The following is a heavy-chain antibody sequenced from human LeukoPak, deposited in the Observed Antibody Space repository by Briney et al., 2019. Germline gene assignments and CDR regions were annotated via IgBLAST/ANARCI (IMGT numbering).Heavy chain of an antibody. V-gene: IGHV3-30*04. CDR3: ARVRAVRWGFEY. D-gene: IGHD6-6*01. CDR1: GFTFSSYA. CDR2: ISYDGSNK. Sequence: GGSLRLSCAASGFTFSSYAMHWVRQAPGKGLEWVAVISYDGSNKYYADSVKGRFTISRDNSKNTLYLQMNSLRAEDTAVYYCARVRAVRWGFEYWGQGTLVTVSS. J-gene: IGHJ4*02.